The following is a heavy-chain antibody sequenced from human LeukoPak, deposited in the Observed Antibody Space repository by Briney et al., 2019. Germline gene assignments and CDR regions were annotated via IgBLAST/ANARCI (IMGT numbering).Heavy chain of an antibody. J-gene: IGHJ4*02. CDR2: IGSAGDT. CDR3: VRGIGNYYDSPASDC. D-gene: IGHD3-10*01. V-gene: IGHV3-13*04. Sequence: GGSLRLSCAASGITLSGYDMHWVRQGTGKGLEWVSGIGSAGDTYYAGSVKGRFTISRKDAKKSLYLQMNSLRAGDTAVYYCVRGIGNYYDSPASDCWGQGTRVTVAP. CDR1: GITLSGYD.